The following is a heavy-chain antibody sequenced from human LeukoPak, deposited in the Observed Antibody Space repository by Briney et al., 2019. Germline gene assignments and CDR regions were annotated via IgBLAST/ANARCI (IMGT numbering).Heavy chain of an antibody. CDR1: GYTFTSYG. V-gene: IGHV1-18*01. CDR3: VLVAAAGIEADAFDI. J-gene: IGHJ3*02. CDR2: ISAYNGNT. D-gene: IGHD6-13*01. Sequence: ASVKVSCKASGYTFTSYGISWVRQAPGQGLEWMGWISAYNGNTNYAQKLQGRVTMTTDTSTSTAYMELRSLRSDDTAVYYCVLVAAAGIEADAFDIWGQGTMVTVSS.